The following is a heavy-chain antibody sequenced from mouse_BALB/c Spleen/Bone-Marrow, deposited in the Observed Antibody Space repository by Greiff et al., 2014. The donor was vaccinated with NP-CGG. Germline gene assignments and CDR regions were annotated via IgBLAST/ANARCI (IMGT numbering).Heavy chain of an antibody. CDR1: GYTFTSYT. CDR3: ARSYGNYLYFDY. Sequence: QVQLQQSGAELARPGASVKMSCKASGYTFTSYTMHWVKQRPGQGLEWIGYINPSSGYTEYIQKFKDKTTLTADKSSSSAYMQLSSLTSEDSAVYYCARSYGNYLYFDYWGQGTALTVSS. J-gene: IGHJ2*01. V-gene: IGHV1-4*02. CDR2: INPSSGYT. D-gene: IGHD2-10*02.